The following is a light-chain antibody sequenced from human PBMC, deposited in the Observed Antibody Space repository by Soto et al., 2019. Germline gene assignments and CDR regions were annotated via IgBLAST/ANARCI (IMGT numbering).Light chain of an antibody. Sequence: QSALTQPASVSGSPGQSITISCTGTSSDVGNYNYVSWYQQHPGKAPKLMIHDVSNRPSGVSNLFSGSKSVNTASLTISWLQAEDDADYYCSSYTSRSTYVFGTGTKVTVL. CDR2: DVS. J-gene: IGLJ1*01. CDR3: SSYTSRSTYV. V-gene: IGLV2-14*01. CDR1: SSDVGNYNY.